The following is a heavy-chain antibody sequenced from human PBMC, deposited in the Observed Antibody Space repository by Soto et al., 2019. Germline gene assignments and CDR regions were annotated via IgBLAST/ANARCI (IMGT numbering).Heavy chain of an antibody. CDR3: AKVAADFWNSLRYYSHMDV. J-gene: IGHJ6*03. V-gene: IGHV3-23*01. Sequence: EVQLLESGGGLVQPGGSLRLSCAVSGFTFSSYAMSWVRQVPGKGLEWVSSTSGSGGYTYYADSVKGRFTISRDNSKNTLYLQMNSLRAEDTAVYYCAKVAADFWNSLRYYSHMDVWGKGTTVTVSS. D-gene: IGHD3-3*01. CDR2: TSGSGGYT. CDR1: GFTFSSYA.